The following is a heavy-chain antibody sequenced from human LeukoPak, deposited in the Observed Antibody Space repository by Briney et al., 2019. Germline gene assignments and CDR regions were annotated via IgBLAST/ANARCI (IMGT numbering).Heavy chain of an antibody. V-gene: IGHV3-23*01. CDR2: ISGSGGST. J-gene: IGHJ3*02. Sequence: GGSLRLSCAASGFTFSSYGMSWVRQAPGKGLEWVSAISGSGGSTYYADSVKGRFTISRDNSKNTLYLQMNSLRAEDTAVYYCAREGSSGWDAFDIWGQGTMVTVSS. D-gene: IGHD6-19*01. CDR3: AREGSSGWDAFDI. CDR1: GFTFSSYG.